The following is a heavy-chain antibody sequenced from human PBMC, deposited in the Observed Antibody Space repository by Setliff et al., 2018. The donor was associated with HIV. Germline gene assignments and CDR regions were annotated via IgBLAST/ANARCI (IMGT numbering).Heavy chain of an antibody. CDR2: IYPDESDS. V-gene: IGHV5-51*01. CDR3: ARHYNAYDY. J-gene: IGHJ4*02. Sequence: GESLKISCKGSGYSFPTYWIAWVRQMPGKGLEWMGVIYPDESDSRYSPSFRGQVTISADKSINTAYLQWSSLKASDTAMYYCARHYNAYDYWGQGTLVTVSS. CDR1: GYSFPTYW. D-gene: IGHD1-1*01.